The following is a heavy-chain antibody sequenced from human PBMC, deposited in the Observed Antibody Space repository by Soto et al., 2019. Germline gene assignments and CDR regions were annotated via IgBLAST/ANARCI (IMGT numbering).Heavy chain of an antibody. V-gene: IGHV3-66*01. J-gene: IGHJ4*02. Sequence: VQLLESGGGLVQPGGSLRLSCAASGFTVSSNSMSWVRQAPGKGLEWVSVIYSGGSTYYADSVKGRFTISRDNSKNTLYLQMNSLRAEDTAVYYCASGYCSGGSCYPYYFDYWGQGILVTVSS. D-gene: IGHD2-15*01. CDR2: IYSGGST. CDR3: ASGYCSGGSCYPYYFDY. CDR1: GFTVSSNS.